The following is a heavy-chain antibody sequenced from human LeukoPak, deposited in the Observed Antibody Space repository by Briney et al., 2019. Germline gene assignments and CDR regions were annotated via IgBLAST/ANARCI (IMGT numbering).Heavy chain of an antibody. D-gene: IGHD2-2*01. CDR3: AKGGRAYQSYFDY. CDR1: GFTFSTYA. Sequence: GGSLRLSCAASGFTFSTYAMNWVRQAPGKGLEWVSGISGSDGNTYYADSVKGRFTISRDNSENTLYLQMNSLRAEDTAVYYCAKGGRAYQSYFDYWGQGTLVTVSS. V-gene: IGHV3-23*01. J-gene: IGHJ4*02. CDR2: ISGSDGNT.